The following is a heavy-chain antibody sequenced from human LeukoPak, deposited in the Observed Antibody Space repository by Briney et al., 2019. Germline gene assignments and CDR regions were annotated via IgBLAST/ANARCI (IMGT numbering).Heavy chain of an antibody. CDR3: ARVAGFDY. D-gene: IGHD6-19*01. Sequence: GGSLRLSCAASGFTFSSYSMNWVRQAPGKGLEWVSYISSSSTIYYADSVKGRFTISRDNAKNSLYLQMNSLRAEDTAVYYCARVAGFDYWGQGTLVTVSS. V-gene: IGHV3-48*01. CDR2: ISSSSTI. J-gene: IGHJ4*02. CDR1: GFTFSSYS.